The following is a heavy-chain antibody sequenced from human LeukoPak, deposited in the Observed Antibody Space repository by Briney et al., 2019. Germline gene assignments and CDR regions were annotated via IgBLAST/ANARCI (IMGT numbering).Heavy chain of an antibody. D-gene: IGHD2-15*01. Sequence: GASVKVSCKASGYTFTGYYMHWVRQAPGQGLEWMGWINPNSGGTNYAQKVHGRVTMTRDTSISTAYMELSRLRSDDTAVYYCARENRGWLPYCSGGSCYSSYWYFDLWGRGTLVTVCS. CDR3: ARENRGWLPYCSGGSCYSSYWYFDL. J-gene: IGHJ2*01. CDR2: INPNSGGT. CDR1: GYTFTGYY. V-gene: IGHV1-2*02.